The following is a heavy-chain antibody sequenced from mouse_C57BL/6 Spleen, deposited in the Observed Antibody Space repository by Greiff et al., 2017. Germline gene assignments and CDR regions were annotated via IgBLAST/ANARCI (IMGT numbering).Heavy chain of an antibody. D-gene: IGHD1-1*02. V-gene: IGHV1-22*01. CDR2: INPNNGGT. CDR1: GYTFTDYN. J-gene: IGHJ3*01. CDR3: ASGGLVAWFAY. Sequence: VQLQQSGPELVQPGASVKMSCKASGYTFTDYNMHWVKQSHGKSLEWIGYINPNNGGTSYNQKFKGKATLTVNKSSSTAYMELRSLTSEDSAVYYCASGGLVAWFAYWGQGTLVTVSA.